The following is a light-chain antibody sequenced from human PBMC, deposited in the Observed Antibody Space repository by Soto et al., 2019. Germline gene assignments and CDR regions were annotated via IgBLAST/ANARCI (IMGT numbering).Light chain of an antibody. V-gene: IGKV3-15*01. Sequence: EIVMTQSPATLSVSPGERATLSCRASQSVVSKLAWYQQKPGQAPRLLIYAASTRATGIPARFSGSGSGTGFTLTISSLQSEDSAFYYCQEYYNWRRSTFGGGTKVDIK. CDR3: QEYYNWRRST. CDR1: QSVVSK. J-gene: IGKJ4*01. CDR2: AAS.